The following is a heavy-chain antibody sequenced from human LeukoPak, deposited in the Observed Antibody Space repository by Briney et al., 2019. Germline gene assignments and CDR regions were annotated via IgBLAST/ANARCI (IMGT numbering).Heavy chain of an antibody. J-gene: IGHJ4*02. CDR1: GFTFSTQW. Sequence: PGGSLRLSCTTSGFTFSTQWMSWVRQAPGKGLEWVAAISGGGGSTYYADSVKGRFTISRDNSKNTLYLQMNSLRAEDTAVYYCAKAGSSTSPRPYYFDYWGQGTLVTVSS. CDR2: ISGGGGST. V-gene: IGHV3-23*01. D-gene: IGHD2-2*01. CDR3: AKAGSSTSPRPYYFDY.